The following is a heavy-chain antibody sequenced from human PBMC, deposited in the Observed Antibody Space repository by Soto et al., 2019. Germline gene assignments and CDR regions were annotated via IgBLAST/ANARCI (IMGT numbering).Heavy chain of an antibody. D-gene: IGHD4-17*01. CDR1: GEFFTTYG. CDR2: ISTYSTDT. J-gene: IGHJ4*02. Sequence: QVELVQSGAEVKNPGASVTVSCKASGEFFTTYGISWVRQAPGQGLEWMGWISTYSTDTNYAPKFQGRLLLTADTSTTTAHMELRRLRPDDTAVYYCARWAGRVRDYGGPFDYWGQGSLVTVSP. V-gene: IGHV1-18*04. CDR3: ARWAGRVRDYGGPFDY.